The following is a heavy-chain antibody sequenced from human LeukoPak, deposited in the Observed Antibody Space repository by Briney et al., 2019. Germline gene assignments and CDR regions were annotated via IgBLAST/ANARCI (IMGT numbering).Heavy chain of an antibody. CDR3: ARGLYGMDV. V-gene: IGHV3-53*01. CDR1: GFTVSSNY. J-gene: IGHJ6*02. CDR2: IYTSGST. Sequence: PGGSLRLSCAASGFTVSSNYMTWVRQAPGKGLEWVSVIYTSGSTYYADSVRGRFTISRDNSENTVYLQMNSLRVEDTAVYYCARGLYGMDVWGQGTTVTVSS.